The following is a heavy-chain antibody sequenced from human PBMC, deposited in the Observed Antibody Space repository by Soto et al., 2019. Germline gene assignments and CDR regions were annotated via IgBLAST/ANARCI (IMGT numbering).Heavy chain of an antibody. V-gene: IGHV3-23*01. CDR1: GFTFSSYS. Sequence: GGSLRLSCAASGFTFSSYSMSWVRQAPGKGPEWVSGFRTGGDDGTTYYADSVKGRFTISRDNSKNTLFLQMNSLRVEDTAIYYCAKKVNSGPGSQYFDYWGQGTLVTVSS. D-gene: IGHD3-10*01. CDR2: FRTGGDDGTT. J-gene: IGHJ4*02. CDR3: AKKVNSGPGSQYFDY.